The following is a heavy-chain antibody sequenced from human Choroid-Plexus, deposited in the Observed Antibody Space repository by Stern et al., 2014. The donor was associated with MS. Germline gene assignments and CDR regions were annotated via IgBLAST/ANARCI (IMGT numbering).Heavy chain of an antibody. J-gene: IGHJ5*02. CDR2: VSYDGSNK. V-gene: IGHV3-30*18. CDR3: AKDRQYLTYFFDH. Sequence: VQLVESGGGVVQPVRPLRLSCVASGFTFGSCAMHWVRQAPGKGLERGAGVSYDGSNKYYADSVKGRFTISRDNSQNTLYMQMSSLRPEDTAVYYCAKDRQYLTYFFDHWGQGSLVTVSS. D-gene: IGHD2/OR15-2a*01. CDR1: GFTFGSCA.